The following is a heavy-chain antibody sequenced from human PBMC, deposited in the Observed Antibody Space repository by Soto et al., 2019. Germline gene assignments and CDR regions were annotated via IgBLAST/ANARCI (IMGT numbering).Heavy chain of an antibody. CDR2: IYHSGST. J-gene: IGHJ6*03. V-gene: IGHV4-4*02. CDR3: AREYSSSSDYYYYYMGV. Sequence: SETLSLTCAVSGGSISSSNWWSWVRQPPGKGLEWIGEIYHSGSTNYNPSLKSRVTISVDKSKNQFSLKLSSVTAVDTAVYYCAREYSSSSDYYYYYMGVWGKGTTVTVSS. CDR1: GGSISSSNW. D-gene: IGHD6-6*01.